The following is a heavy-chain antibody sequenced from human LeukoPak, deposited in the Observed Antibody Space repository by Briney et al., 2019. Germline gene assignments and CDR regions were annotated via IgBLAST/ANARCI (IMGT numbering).Heavy chain of an antibody. V-gene: IGHV4-38-2*02. D-gene: IGHD6-19*01. Sequence: PSETLTLTCTVSGYSISSGYYWGWIRQPPGKGLEWIGSIYHSGSTYYNPSLKSRVTISVDTSKNQFSLKLSSVTAADTAVYYCARHSKSRYIIAVAGGGRNYFDYWGQGTLVTVSS. CDR2: IYHSGST. CDR1: GYSISSGYY. CDR3: ARHSKSRYIIAVAGGGRNYFDY. J-gene: IGHJ4*02.